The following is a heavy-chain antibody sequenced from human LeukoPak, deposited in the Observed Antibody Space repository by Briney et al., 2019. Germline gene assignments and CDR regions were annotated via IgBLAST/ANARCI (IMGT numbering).Heavy chain of an antibody. V-gene: IGHV4-30-2*01. CDR2: IYHSGST. J-gene: IGHJ6*02. Sequence: SETLSLTYAVSGGSISSGGYSWSWIRQPPGKGLEWIGYIYHSGSTYYNPSLKSRVTISVDRSKNQFSLKLSSVTAADTAVYYYARSTVTTYYYYGMDVWGQGTTVTVSS. CDR1: GGSISSGGYS. CDR3: ARSTVTTYYYYGMDV. D-gene: IGHD4-11*01.